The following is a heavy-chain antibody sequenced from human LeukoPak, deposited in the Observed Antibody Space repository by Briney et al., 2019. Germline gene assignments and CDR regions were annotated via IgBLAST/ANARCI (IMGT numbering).Heavy chain of an antibody. CDR3: AKGSSGYFVDL. CDR2: ISNDGGGT. D-gene: IGHD3-22*01. V-gene: IGHV3-23*01. Sequence: GGSLRLSCAASGFIFNNFGLIWVRQAPGKGLEWVSAISNDGGGTNYADFVKGRFTISRDDSKNTLFLQMNSLRAEDTALYYCAKGSSGYFVDLWGQGTLVTVSS. CDR1: GFIFNNFG. J-gene: IGHJ5*02.